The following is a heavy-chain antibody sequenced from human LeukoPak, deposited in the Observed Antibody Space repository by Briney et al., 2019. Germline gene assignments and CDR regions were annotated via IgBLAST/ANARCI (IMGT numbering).Heavy chain of an antibody. V-gene: IGHV4-61*01. J-gene: IGHJ4*02. Sequence: SETLSLTCTVSGGSVSSGSSFWSWIRQPPGKGLEWIGYIYHSGNTNYNPSLKSRVTISVDTSKSQLSLKLNSVTAADTAVYYCARDRNYYDSSGYYFANWGQGTLVTVSS. D-gene: IGHD3-22*01. CDR3: ARDRNYYDSSGYYFAN. CDR1: GGSVSSGSSF. CDR2: IYHSGNT.